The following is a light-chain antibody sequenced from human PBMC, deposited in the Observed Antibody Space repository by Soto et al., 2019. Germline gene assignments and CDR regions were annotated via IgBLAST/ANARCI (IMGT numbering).Light chain of an antibody. V-gene: IGKV3-20*01. CDR1: QSISSS. J-gene: IGKJ5*01. CDR3: QQYSDLPMT. Sequence: IGMTQYPATLSVSQGVRATRFCRSSQSISSSLAWYQQKPGQAPRLLIYGASRRATGIPDRFSGSASGTDFTHTISRLEPEDFAVYFCQQYSDLPMTFGQGTRLEI. CDR2: GAS.